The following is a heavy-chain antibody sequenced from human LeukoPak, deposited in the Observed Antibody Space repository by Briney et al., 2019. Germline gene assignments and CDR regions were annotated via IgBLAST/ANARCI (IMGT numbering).Heavy chain of an antibody. J-gene: IGHJ4*02. D-gene: IGHD4-23*01. CDR3: GRDHVYGGADY. CDR1: GFTFDRFA. Sequence: GGSLRLSCAASGFTFDRFAKHWVRQAPGKGLEWVSLISGDGFTTYYVDSVKGRFTMSRDNSKNSLYLQMKSLRTEDTALYYCGRDHVYGGADYWGQGTLVTVSS. CDR2: ISGDGFTT. V-gene: IGHV3-43*02.